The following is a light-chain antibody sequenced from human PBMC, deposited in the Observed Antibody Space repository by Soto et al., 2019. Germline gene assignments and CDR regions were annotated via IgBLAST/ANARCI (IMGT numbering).Light chain of an antibody. CDR3: QYFGSSSWT. Sequence: EVVLTQSPGTLSLSPGERATLSCRASQSVSSSSLAWYQQKPGQAPRLLIYDASSRATGIPDRFSGSGSGTDFTLTVNRLEPEDFAVYYCQYFGSSSWTFGQGTKVEI. J-gene: IGKJ1*01. CDR2: DAS. CDR1: QSVSSSS. V-gene: IGKV3-20*01.